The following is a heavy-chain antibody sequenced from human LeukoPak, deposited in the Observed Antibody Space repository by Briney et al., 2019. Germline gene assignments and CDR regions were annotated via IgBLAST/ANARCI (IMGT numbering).Heavy chain of an antibody. CDR2: IYHTGNT. V-gene: IGHV4-30-2*01. CDR1: GASISSGGYF. Sequence: SETLSLTCTVSGASISSGGYFWSWIRQPPGKGLEWIGYIYHTGNTYYNPSLESRVTMSVDKSKNQFSLSLASVTVADTAVYYCARERPLDTVVSQDFWGQGTLVIVSS. CDR3: ARERPLDTVVSQDF. D-gene: IGHD4-23*01. J-gene: IGHJ4*02.